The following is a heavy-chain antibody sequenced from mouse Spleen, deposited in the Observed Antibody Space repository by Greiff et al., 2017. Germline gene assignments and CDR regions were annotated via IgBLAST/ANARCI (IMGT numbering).Heavy chain of an antibody. CDR1: GYTFTSYV. J-gene: IGHJ2*01. CDR3: ARSNWAFDY. Sequence: EVKVVESGPELVKPGASVKMSCKASGYTFTSYVMHWVKQKPGQGLEWIGYINPYNDGTKYNEKFKGKATLTSDKSSSTAYMELSSLTSEDSAVYYCARSNWAFDYWGQGTTLTVSS. CDR2: INPYNDGT. D-gene: IGHD4-1*01. V-gene: IGHV1-14*01.